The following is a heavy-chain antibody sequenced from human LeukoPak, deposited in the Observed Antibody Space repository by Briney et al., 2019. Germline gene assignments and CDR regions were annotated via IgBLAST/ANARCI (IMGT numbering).Heavy chain of an antibody. J-gene: IGHJ6*02. CDR1: GFTVSSNY. V-gene: IGHV3-53*04. CDR2: IYSGGTT. Sequence: GGSLRLSCAASGFTVSSNYMSWVRQAPGKGLEWVSVIYSGGTTYYAGSVKGRFTISRSNSKNTLYLQMNGLRAEGTAVYYCARDSRAAGDYYYGMDVWGQGSTVTVSS. D-gene: IGHD6-13*01. CDR3: ARDSRAAGDYYYGMDV.